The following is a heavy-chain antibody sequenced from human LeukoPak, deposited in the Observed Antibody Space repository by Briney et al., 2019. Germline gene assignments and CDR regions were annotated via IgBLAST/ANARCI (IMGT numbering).Heavy chain of an antibody. CDR3: ALAYCGGDCFYYFEN. CDR1: GDSIDNYY. V-gene: IGHV4-59*08. Sequence: PSETLSLTCTVSGDSIDNYYWSWIRQPPGKGLEWIGYIYSSGGTNYSPSLKSRVSISRDTSKNQFSLKLRSVTAADTAVYYCALAYCGGDCFYYFENWGQGTLVTVSS. J-gene: IGHJ4*02. CDR2: IYSSGGT. D-gene: IGHD2-21*02.